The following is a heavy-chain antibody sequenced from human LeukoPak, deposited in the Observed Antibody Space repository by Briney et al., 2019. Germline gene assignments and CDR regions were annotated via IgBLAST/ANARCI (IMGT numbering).Heavy chain of an antibody. D-gene: IGHD3-10*01. J-gene: IGHJ4*02. Sequence: SETLSLTCAVYGGSFSGYYWSWIRQPPGKGLEWIGEINHSGSTNYNPSLKSRVTISVDTSKNQFSLKLSSVTAADTAVYYCARDRDYYYGSGSYYYYWGQGTPVTVSS. CDR3: ARDRDYYYGSGSYYYY. V-gene: IGHV4-34*01. CDR1: GGSFSGYY. CDR2: INHSGST.